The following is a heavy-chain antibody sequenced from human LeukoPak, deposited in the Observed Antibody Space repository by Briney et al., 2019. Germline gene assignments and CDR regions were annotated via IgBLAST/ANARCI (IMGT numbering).Heavy chain of an antibody. CDR3: AKAPRVFSYGSGSHFDY. J-gene: IGHJ4*02. CDR1: GFTFSSYA. Sequence: GGSLRLSCAASGFTFSSYAMSWVRQAPGKGLEWVSATSGSGGDTYYADSVKGRFTISRVNSKSTLYLQMKSLRADDTAVYYCAKAPRVFSYGSGSHFDYWGQGTLVTVSS. D-gene: IGHD3-10*01. CDR2: TSGSGGDT. V-gene: IGHV3-23*01.